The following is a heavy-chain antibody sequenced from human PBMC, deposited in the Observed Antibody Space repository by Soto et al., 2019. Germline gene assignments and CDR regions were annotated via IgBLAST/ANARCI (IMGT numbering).Heavy chain of an antibody. J-gene: IGHJ6*03. V-gene: IGHV1-3*01. Sequence: QVQLVQSGAEVKKPGASVKVSCKASGYTFTAYAMHWVRQAPGQRPEWMGWINAGNGNTKYSQKFQGRVSITRDTSASTTYVELTSLRAEDSAVYYCARGIYYLGAGTDNYYYYSYMDVWGKGTTFTVSS. CDR2: INAGNGNT. CDR3: ARGIYYLGAGTDNYYYYSYMDV. CDR1: GYTFTAYA. D-gene: IGHD3-10*01.